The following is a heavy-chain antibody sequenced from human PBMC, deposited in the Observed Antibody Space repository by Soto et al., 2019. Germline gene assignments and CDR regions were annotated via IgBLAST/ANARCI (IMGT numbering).Heavy chain of an antibody. CDR3: ARDDGYSYGLSGSYLFDY. D-gene: IGHD5-18*01. CDR1: GFTFSSYG. CDR2: IWYDGSNK. J-gene: IGHJ4*02. V-gene: IGHV3-33*01. Sequence: RGSLRLSCAASGFTFSSYGMHWVRQAPGKGLEWVAVIWYDGSNKYYADSVKGRFTISRDNSKNTLYLQMNSLRAADTALYYCARDDGYSYGLSGSYLFDYLCQGP.